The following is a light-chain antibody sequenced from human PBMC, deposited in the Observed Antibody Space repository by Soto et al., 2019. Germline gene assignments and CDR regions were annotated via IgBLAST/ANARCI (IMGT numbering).Light chain of an antibody. J-gene: IGLJ1*01. Sequence: QSVLTQPPSVSGAPGQRVTISCTGCSSNIGAGYDVHWYQQLPGTAPKLLIYGNSNRPSGVPDRFSGSKSGTSASLAITGLQAEDEADYYCQSYDSSLSGSIVFGTGTKLTVL. CDR1: SSNIGAGYD. CDR3: QSYDSSLSGSIV. V-gene: IGLV1-40*01. CDR2: GNS.